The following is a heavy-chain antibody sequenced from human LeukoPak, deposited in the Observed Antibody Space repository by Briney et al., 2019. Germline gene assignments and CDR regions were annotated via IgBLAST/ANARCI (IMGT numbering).Heavy chain of an antibody. J-gene: IGHJ4*02. Sequence: GGSLRLSCAASGFTFSSYWMSWVRQAPGKGLEWVANIKQDGSEKYYVDSVKGRFTISRDNSKNTLHLQMNSLRSEDTAVYYCAARLEWELPDYWGQGTLVTVSS. V-gene: IGHV3-7*03. CDR2: IKQDGSEK. CDR1: GFTFSSYW. CDR3: AARLEWELPDY. D-gene: IGHD1-26*01.